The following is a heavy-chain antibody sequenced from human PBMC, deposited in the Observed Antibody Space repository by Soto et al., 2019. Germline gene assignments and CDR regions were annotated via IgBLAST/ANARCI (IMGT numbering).Heavy chain of an antibody. CDR1: GFIFSSYW. V-gene: IGHV3-74*01. CDR3: ARGMQGSRYFDL. J-gene: IGHJ2*01. Sequence: EVQLVESGGGLVQPGGSLRLSCAASGFIFSSYWMHWVRQAPGKGLVWVSRITNDGSSTSTSYADSVKGRFTISRDNAKNTLYLQMNSLRAEDTAVYYCARGMQGSRYFDLWGRGTLVAVSS. CDR2: ITNDGSSTST.